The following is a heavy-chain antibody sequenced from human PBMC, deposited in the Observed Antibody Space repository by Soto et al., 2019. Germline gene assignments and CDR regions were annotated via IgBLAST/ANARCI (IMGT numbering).Heavy chain of an antibody. CDR2: ISAYNGNT. CDR1: GYTFTSYG. D-gene: IGHD6-13*01. V-gene: IGHV1-18*01. Sequence: ASVKVSCKASGYTFTSYGISWVRQAPGQGLEWMGWISAYNGNTNYAQKLQGRVTMTTDTSTSTAYMELRSLRSDDTAVYYCAREGQQLVPHYYYYGMDVWGQGTTVTVSS. J-gene: IGHJ6*02. CDR3: AREGQQLVPHYYYYGMDV.